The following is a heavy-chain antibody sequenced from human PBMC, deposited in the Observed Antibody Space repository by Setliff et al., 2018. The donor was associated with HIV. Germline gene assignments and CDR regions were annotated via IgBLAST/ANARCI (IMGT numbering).Heavy chain of an antibody. CDR3: ARDPTVGSPDYFDF. CDR1: GFTFDSYV. CDR2: MSIHGNVI. V-gene: IGHV3-30*03. Sequence: GGSLRLSCAATGFTFDSYVLHWVRQARGKGLEWVAVMSIHGNVIIYADSVEGRFTISRDNSRNRLFLQMNSLRVADTAVYYCARDPTVGSPDYFDFWGQGTLVTFSS. J-gene: IGHJ4*02. D-gene: IGHD1-26*01.